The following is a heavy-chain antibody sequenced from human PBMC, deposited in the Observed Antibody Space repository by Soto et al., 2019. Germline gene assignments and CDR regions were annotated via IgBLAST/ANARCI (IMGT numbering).Heavy chain of an antibody. D-gene: IGHD6-13*01. V-gene: IGHV1-8*02. CDR2: MNPNSGNT. CDR1: GYTFTDYY. J-gene: IGHJ1*01. Sequence: ASVKVSFKASGYTFTDYYLHWVRQATGQGLEWMGWMNPNSGNTGYAQKFQGRVTMTRNTSISTAYMGLSSLRSEDTAVYYCAREHTAAAGTAAEYFQHWGQGTLVTVSS. CDR3: AREHTAAAGTAAEYFQH.